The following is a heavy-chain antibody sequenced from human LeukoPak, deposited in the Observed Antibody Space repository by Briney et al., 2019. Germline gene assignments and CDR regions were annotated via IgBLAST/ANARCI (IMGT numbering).Heavy chain of an antibody. V-gene: IGHV3-7*01. J-gene: IGHJ5*02. CDR1: GFTFSRYW. CDR3: ARDRVSSGYSYAAEGFDP. CDR2: IKQDGSEK. D-gene: IGHD5-18*01. Sequence: GGSLRLSCAASGFTFSRYWMTWVRQVPRKGLEWVANIKQDGSEKYYVDSVKGRFTISRDNAKNSLYLQMNSLRAEDTAVYYCARDRVSSGYSYAAEGFDPWGQGTLVTVSS.